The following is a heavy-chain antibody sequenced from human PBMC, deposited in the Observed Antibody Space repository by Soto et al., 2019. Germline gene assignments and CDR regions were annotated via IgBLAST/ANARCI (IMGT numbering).Heavy chain of an antibody. J-gene: IGHJ4*02. CDR3: ARGWRWLQEIFDY. Sequence: EVQLVESGGGLVQPGGSLKLSCAASGFTFCSCNMHWVRQAPGKGLEWVAYISGSTSTMFYADSVKGRFTISRDNAKNSLLLQMHSLRDEDTADYFCARGWRWLQEIFDYWGQGTLVTVSS. CDR1: GFTFCSCN. D-gene: IGHD2-21*01. CDR2: ISGSTSTM. V-gene: IGHV3-48*02.